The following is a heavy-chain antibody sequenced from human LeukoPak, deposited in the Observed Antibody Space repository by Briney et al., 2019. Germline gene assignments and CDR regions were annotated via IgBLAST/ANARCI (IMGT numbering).Heavy chain of an antibody. J-gene: IGHJ4*02. CDR2: IRSKTHGETT. V-gene: IGHV3-15*01. Sequence: GGSLRLSCAASGFTFSNAWMSWVRQAPGKGLEWVGRIRSKTHGETTDYAAPVKGRFTISRDDSKNTLYLQMNSLKSEDTAVYYCTTGPMVRGVLLDYWGQGTLLTVSS. CDR3: TTGPMVRGVLLDY. CDR1: GFTFSNAW. D-gene: IGHD3-10*01.